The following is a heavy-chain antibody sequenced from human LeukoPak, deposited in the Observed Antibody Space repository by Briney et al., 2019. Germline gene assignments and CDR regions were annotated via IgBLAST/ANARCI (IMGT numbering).Heavy chain of an antibody. CDR1: GGTFSST. V-gene: IGHV1-69*04. D-gene: IGHD3-16*01. CDR2: IIPILDMT. J-gene: IGHJ4*02. Sequence: SSVKVSCKASGGTFSSTISWVRQAPGQGLEWMGRIIPILDMTRYARKFQGRLTITADKSTSTIYMDLTSLRSDDTAVYYCARDGGDGGGSRWGQGTQVTVSS. CDR3: ARDGGDGGGSR.